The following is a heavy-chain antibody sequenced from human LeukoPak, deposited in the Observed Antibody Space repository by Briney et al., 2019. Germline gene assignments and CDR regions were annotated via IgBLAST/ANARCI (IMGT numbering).Heavy chain of an antibody. Sequence: GGSLRLSCAASGFTFNNYWIHWVRQVPGKGLVWVSRINNDGSSASYVDSVKGRFTISRDNAKNTLFLQMNSLRAEDTAVYYCAKDRDYGDRDYYYYGMDVWGQGTMVTVSS. D-gene: IGHD4-17*01. J-gene: IGHJ6*02. CDR1: GFTFNNYW. V-gene: IGHV3-74*01. CDR2: INNDGSSA. CDR3: AKDRDYGDRDYYYYGMDV.